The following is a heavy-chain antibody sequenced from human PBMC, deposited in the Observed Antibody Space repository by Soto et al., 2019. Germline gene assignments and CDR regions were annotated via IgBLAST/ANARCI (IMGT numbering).Heavy chain of an antibody. CDR1: GGTFSSYT. Sequence: QVQLVQSGAEVKKPGSSVKVSCKASGGTFSSYTISWVRQAPGQGLEWMGRIIPILGIANYAQKFQGRVTITADKSTSTVYRELSSLRSEDTAVYYCARAIHDSSGYYSSYWGQGTLVTVSS. CDR2: IIPILGIA. D-gene: IGHD3-22*01. J-gene: IGHJ4*02. V-gene: IGHV1-69*02. CDR3: ARAIHDSSGYYSSY.